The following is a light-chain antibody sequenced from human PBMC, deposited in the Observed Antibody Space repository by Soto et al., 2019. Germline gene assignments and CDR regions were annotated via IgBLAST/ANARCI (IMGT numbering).Light chain of an antibody. CDR2: EVN. CDR1: SSDVGAYNY. V-gene: IGLV2-14*01. CDR3: SSYTTITTFL. Sequence: QSALTQPASMSGSPGQSITISCTGTSSDVGAYNYVSWYQQHPGKAPKLLISEVNNRPSGISNRFSGSKSGNTASLTISGLQAEDEADYYCSSYTTITTFLFGGGTELTVL. J-gene: IGLJ2*01.